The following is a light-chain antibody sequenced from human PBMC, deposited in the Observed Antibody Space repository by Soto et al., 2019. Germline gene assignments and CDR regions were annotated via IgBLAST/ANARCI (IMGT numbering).Light chain of an antibody. CDR3: QSADSTGTYRV. CDR1: ALPKQH. V-gene: IGLV3-25*02. CDR2: KDN. J-gene: IGLJ3*02. Sequence: SYDLTQPPSVSVSPGQTARITCSGDALPKQHAYWYQQKPGQAPVLVIYKDNERPSGIPERFSGSSSGTTVTLTISGVQAEDEADYYCQSADSTGTYRVFGGGTQLTVL.